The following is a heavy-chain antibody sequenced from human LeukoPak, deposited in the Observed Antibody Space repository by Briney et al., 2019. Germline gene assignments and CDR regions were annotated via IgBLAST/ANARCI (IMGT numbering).Heavy chain of an antibody. J-gene: IGHJ4*02. Sequence: ASVKVSCKASGYTFTSYAISWVRQAPGQGLEWMGGIIPIFGTANYAQKFQGRVTITADKSTSTAYMELSSLRSEDTAVYYCARGPDYSRKAYFDYWGQGTLVTVSS. CDR1: GYTFTSYA. V-gene: IGHV1-69*06. D-gene: IGHD4-11*01. CDR3: ARGPDYSRKAYFDY. CDR2: IIPIFGTA.